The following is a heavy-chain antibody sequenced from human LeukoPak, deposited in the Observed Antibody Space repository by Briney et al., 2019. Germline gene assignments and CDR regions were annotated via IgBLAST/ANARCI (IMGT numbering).Heavy chain of an antibody. D-gene: IGHD3-3*01. Sequence: ASVKVSCKASGFTFTSSAVQWVRQARGQRLEWIGWIVVGSGNTNYAQKFQGRVTITADESTSTAYMELSSLRSEDTAVYYCGRNYDFWSGYGYYYYGMDVWGQGTTVTVSS. CDR1: GFTFTSSA. CDR3: GRNYDFWSGYGYYYYGMDV. V-gene: IGHV1-58*01. CDR2: IVVGSGNT. J-gene: IGHJ6*02.